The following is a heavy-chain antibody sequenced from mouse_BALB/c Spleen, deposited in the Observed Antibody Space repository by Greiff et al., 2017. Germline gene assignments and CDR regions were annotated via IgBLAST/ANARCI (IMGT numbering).Heavy chain of an antibody. V-gene: IGHV5-4*02. CDR3: ARGGGNFYAMDY. D-gene: IGHD2-1*01. CDR1: GFTFSDYY. Sequence: DVKLVESGGGLVKPGGSLKLSCAASGFTFSDYYMYWVRQTPEKRLEWVATISDGGSYTYYPDSVKGRFTISRDNAKNNLYLQMSSLKSEDTAMYYCARGGGNFYAMDYWGQGTSVTVSS. J-gene: IGHJ4*01. CDR2: ISDGGSYT.